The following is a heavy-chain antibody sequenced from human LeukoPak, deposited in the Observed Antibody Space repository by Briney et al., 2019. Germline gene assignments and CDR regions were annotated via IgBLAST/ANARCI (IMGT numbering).Heavy chain of an antibody. CDR3: ARFGDDWFDP. J-gene: IGHJ5*02. Sequence: SETQSLTCAVSGGSISSYYWSWIRQPPGEGLEWIGYIYYSGSTNYNPSLKSRVTISVDTSKNQFSLKLSSVTAADTAVYYCARFGDDWFDPWGQGTLVTVSS. CDR1: GGSISSYY. V-gene: IGHV4-59*08. CDR2: IYYSGST. D-gene: IGHD3-16*01.